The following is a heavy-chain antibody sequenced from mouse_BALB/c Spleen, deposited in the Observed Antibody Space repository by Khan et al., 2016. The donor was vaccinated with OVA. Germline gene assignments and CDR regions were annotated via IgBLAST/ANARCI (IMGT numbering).Heavy chain of an antibody. V-gene: IGHV1S137*01. D-gene: IGHD1-3*01. CDR2: ISTYYGDA. J-gene: IGHJ3*01. Sequence: QVQLQQSGAELVRPGVSVKISYKGSGYTFTDYAMHWVKQSHAKSLEWIGVISTYYGDAAYNQKFKGKATMTVDKPSSTAYMELARLTSEDSAIYYCARGSGNSRFAYWGQGTLVTVSA. CDR1: GYTFTDYA. CDR3: ARGSGNSRFAY.